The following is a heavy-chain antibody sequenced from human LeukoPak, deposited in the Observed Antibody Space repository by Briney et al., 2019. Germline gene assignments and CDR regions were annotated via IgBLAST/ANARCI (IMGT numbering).Heavy chain of an antibody. CDR2: IYHSGST. CDR3: ARARRGYVRLDY. CDR1: GGSFSGYY. D-gene: IGHD5-12*01. V-gene: IGHV4-34*01. Sequence: PSETLSLTCEVSGGSFSGYYWTWIRQSPGKGLEWIGEIYHSGSTNYNPSLMRRVTMSVDTSKNQSSLSLTAVTDADTALYYCARARRGYVRLDYWGQGTLVTVSS. J-gene: IGHJ4*02.